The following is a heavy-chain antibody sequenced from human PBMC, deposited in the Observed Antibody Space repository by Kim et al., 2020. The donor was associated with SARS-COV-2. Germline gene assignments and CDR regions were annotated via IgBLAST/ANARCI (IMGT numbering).Heavy chain of an antibody. Sequence: SETLSLTCAVSGGSFSGHYWTWIRQPPGKGLEWFGEILSNGGTNYNPSPKSRLTMSIDTSKDQSSLNLTSLTAADTAVYYCARGYGIYSDHYIDGWDNGATVIV. CDR1: GGSFSGHY. CDR3: ARGYGIYSDHYIDG. J-gene: IGHJ6*03. D-gene: IGHD2-15*01. V-gene: IGHV4-34*01. CDR2: ILSNGGT.